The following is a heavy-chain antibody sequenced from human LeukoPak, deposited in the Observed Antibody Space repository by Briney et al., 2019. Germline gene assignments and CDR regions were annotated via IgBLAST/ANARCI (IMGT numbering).Heavy chain of an antibody. D-gene: IGHD2-8*01. CDR2: IYYSGST. CDR1: GGSISSSSYY. J-gene: IGHJ4*02. Sequence: SETLSLTCTVSGGSISSSSYYWGWIRQPPGKGLEWIGSIYYSGSTYYNPSLKSRVTISVDTSKNQFSLKLGSVTAADTAVYYCARRGVRYYFDYWGQGTLVTVSS. CDR3: ARRGVRYYFDY. V-gene: IGHV4-39*01.